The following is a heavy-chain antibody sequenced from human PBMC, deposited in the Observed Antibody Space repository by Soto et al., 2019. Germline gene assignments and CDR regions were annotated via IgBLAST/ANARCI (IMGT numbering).Heavy chain of an antibody. D-gene: IGHD6-19*01. J-gene: IGHJ6*02. CDR1: GFTLSDHY. Sequence: QVQLVESGGGLVKPGGSLRLSCAASGFTLSDHYMSWIRQAPGKGLEWVSYISSSSSYTDYADSVKGRFTISRDNAKNSLYLQMNILRAEDTAVYYCARGASGGSGWNYYYYYGMDVWGQGTTVTVSS. CDR3: ARGASGGSGWNYYYYYGMDV. V-gene: IGHV3-11*05. CDR2: ISSSSSYT.